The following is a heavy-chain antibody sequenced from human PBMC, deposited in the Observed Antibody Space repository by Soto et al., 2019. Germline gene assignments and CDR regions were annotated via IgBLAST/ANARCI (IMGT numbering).Heavy chain of an antibody. CDR3: AREEGYSSSFSFDP. CDR1: GYTFTSHD. V-gene: IGHV1-2*04. D-gene: IGHD6-13*01. J-gene: IGHJ5*02. CDR2: MNPNSGGT. Sequence: ASVKVSCKASGYTFTSHDINWVRQATGQGPEWMGWMNPNSGGTNYAQKFQGWVTMTRDTSISTAYMELSRLRSDDTAVYYCAREEGYSSSFSFDPWGQGTLVTVSS.